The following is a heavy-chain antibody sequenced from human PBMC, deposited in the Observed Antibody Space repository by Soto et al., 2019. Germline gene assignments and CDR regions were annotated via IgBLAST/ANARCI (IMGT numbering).Heavy chain of an antibody. CDR3: ARDKSQVACTRYYYGMDV. CDR1: GFTVSSNY. Sequence: EVQLVETGGGLIQPGGSLRLSCAASGFTVSSNYMSWVRQAPGKGLEWVSVIYSGGSTYYADAVKGRFTISRDNSKNTLYLHMNSLRVEDTAVYYCARDKSQVACTRYYYGMDVWGQGTTVTVSS. D-gene: IGHD6-19*01. J-gene: IGHJ6*02. V-gene: IGHV3-53*02. CDR2: IYSGGST.